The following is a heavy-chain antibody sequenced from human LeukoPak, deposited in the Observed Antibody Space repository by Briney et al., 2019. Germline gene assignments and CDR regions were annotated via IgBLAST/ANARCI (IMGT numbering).Heavy chain of an antibody. CDR3: ARQTYSGYEAGY. V-gene: IGHV5-51*01. D-gene: IGHD5-12*01. J-gene: IGHJ4*02. CDR1: GSSFTSYW. CDR2: IYPADSDT. Sequence: GESLKISCKSSGSSFTSYWIGWVRQMPGKGLEWMGIIYPADSDTRYSPSFQGQVTISADKSFSTAYLQWSSLNASDTAMYYCARQTYSGYEAGYWGQGTLVTVSS.